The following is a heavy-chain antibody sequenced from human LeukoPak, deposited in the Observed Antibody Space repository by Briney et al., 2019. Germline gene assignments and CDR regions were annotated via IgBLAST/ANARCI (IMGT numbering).Heavy chain of an antibody. Sequence: GGSLRLSCVASGFTFSTYSMNWVRQAPGEGLEWVSYISSLSGTVYYADSVKGRFTISRDNAKNSLYLQVDSLRAEDTAVYYCARDQGGGTSYWGQGTLVTVSS. V-gene: IGHV3-48*01. CDR1: GFTFSTYS. J-gene: IGHJ4*02. D-gene: IGHD1-26*01. CDR2: ISSLSGTV. CDR3: ARDQGGGTSY.